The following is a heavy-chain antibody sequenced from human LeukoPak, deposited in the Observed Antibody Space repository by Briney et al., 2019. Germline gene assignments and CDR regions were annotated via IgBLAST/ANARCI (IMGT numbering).Heavy chain of an antibody. CDR3: ARNRGWQQFDY. D-gene: IGHD5-24*01. Sequence: GGSLRLSCAASGFIVSKNYMSWVRQAPGKGLEWVANINKDGTEKNYLESVKGRFTISRDNAKNSLYLQMNNLRAEDTAVYYCARNRGWQQFDYWGQGTLVTVSS. CDR2: INKDGTEK. J-gene: IGHJ4*02. CDR1: GFIVSKNY. V-gene: IGHV3-7*01.